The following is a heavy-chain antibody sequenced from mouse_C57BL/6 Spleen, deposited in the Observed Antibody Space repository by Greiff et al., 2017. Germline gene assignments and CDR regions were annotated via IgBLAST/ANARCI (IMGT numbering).Heavy chain of an antibody. J-gene: IGHJ2*01. V-gene: IGHV1-52*01. CDR3: ARWRDGYYEGVFDY. D-gene: IGHD2-3*01. CDR1: GYTFTSYW. CDR2: IDPSDSDT. Sequence: VQLQQPGAELVRPGSSVKLSCKASGYTFTSYWMHWVKQRPIQGLEWIGNIDPSDSDTHSNQKFKDKATLTVDTSSSTASMQLSSLTSEDSAVYYCARWRDGYYEGVFDYWGQGTTLTVSS.